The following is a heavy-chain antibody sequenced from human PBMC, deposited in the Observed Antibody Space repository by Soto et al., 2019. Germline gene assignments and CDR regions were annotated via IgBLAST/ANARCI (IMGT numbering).Heavy chain of an antibody. J-gene: IGHJ4*02. CDR1: GDTFNFYS. CDR2: VNPIVSMS. CDR3: ASSYGSGYRAVDY. V-gene: IGHV1-69*02. Sequence: QVQLVQSGAEVKRPGSSVKVSCKASGDTFNFYSINWVRQAPGVGLEWMGRVNPIVSMSNYAQKFQGRVTMTADKSTSTEYMGLSSLRSEDTAIYYCASSYGSGYRAVDYWGQGALVTLSS. D-gene: IGHD3-10*01.